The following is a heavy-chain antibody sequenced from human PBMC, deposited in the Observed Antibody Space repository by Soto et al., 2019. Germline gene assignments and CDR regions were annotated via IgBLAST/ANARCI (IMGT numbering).Heavy chain of an antibody. D-gene: IGHD2-2*01. Sequence: GGSLRLSCAASGFTFSIYGMTWVRQAPGKGLEWVSAISGSGGSTYYADSVKGRFTISRDNSNNTLYLQMNSLRAEDTAVYYCAKAEVVPAAPADYWGQGTLVTVSS. CDR1: GFTFSIYG. CDR3: AKAEVVPAAPADY. CDR2: ISGSGGST. V-gene: IGHV3-23*01. J-gene: IGHJ4*02.